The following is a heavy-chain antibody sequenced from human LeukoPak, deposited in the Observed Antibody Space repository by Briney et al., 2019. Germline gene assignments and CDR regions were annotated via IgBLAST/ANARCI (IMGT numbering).Heavy chain of an antibody. Sequence: SETLSLTCTVSGGSISSSSYYWGWIRQPPGKGLEWIGSIYYSGSTYYNPSLKSRVTISVDTSKNQFSLKLSSVTAADTAVYYCAKLSYYDFWSGYSGGDAFDIWGQGTMVTVSS. CDR1: GGSISSSSYY. J-gene: IGHJ3*02. CDR2: IYYSGST. CDR3: AKLSYYDFWSGYSGGDAFDI. V-gene: IGHV4-39*07. D-gene: IGHD3-3*01.